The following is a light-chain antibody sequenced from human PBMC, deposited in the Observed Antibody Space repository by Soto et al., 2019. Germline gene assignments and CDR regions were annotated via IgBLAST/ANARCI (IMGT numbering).Light chain of an antibody. Sequence: DIQMTQSPSTLSGSVGDRVTITCRASQTISSWLAWYQQKPGKAPKRLIYKASTLKSGVPSRFSGSGSGTEFTLTISSLQPDDLATYYCQHYNSYSEAFGQGTKVDIK. J-gene: IGKJ1*01. CDR1: QTISSW. V-gene: IGKV1-5*03. CDR2: KAS. CDR3: QHYNSYSEA.